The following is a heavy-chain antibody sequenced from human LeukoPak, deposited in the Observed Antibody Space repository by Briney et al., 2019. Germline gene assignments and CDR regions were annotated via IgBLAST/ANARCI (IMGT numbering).Heavy chain of an antibody. D-gene: IGHD6-19*01. V-gene: IGHV4-59*01. CDR2: IYYSGST. Sequence: PSETLSLTCTVSGGSISSYYWSWIRQPPGKGLEGIGYIYYSGSTNYNPSLKSRVTISVDTSKNQFSLKLSSVTAADTAVYYCARDLGYSSGLDYWGQGTLVTVSS. CDR3: ARDLGYSSGLDY. J-gene: IGHJ4*02. CDR1: GGSISSYY.